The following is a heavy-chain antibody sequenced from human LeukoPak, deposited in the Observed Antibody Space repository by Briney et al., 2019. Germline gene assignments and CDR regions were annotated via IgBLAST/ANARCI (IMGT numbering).Heavy chain of an antibody. D-gene: IGHD2-8*01. V-gene: IGHV3-48*03. J-gene: IGHJ4*02. CDR3: VRDTKDY. CDR2: ITTTGDRI. CDR1: GLSFSRYE. Sequence: GGSLRLSCLASGLSFSRYETNWVRQAPGKGLEWIAYITTTGDRIQYADSVKGRFTISRDNTKNSLYPQLNNLRADDTALYYCVRDTKDYWGQGTLVTVSS.